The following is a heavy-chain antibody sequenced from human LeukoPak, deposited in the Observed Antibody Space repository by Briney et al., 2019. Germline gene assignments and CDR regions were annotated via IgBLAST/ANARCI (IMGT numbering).Heavy chain of an antibody. V-gene: IGHV4-39*01. Sequence: PSETLSLTCTVSGGSISSSSYYWGWIRQPPGKGLEWIGSIYYSGSTYYNPSLKSRVTISVDTSKNQFSLKLSSVTAADTAVYYCARFPRSGSSFDYWGQGTLVTVSS. CDR3: ARFPRSGSSFDY. J-gene: IGHJ4*02. CDR1: GGSISSSSYY. D-gene: IGHD3-10*01. CDR2: IYYSGST.